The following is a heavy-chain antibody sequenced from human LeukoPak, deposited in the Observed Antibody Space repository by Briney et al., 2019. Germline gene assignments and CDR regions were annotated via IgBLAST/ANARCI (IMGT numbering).Heavy chain of an antibody. CDR1: GFTFSSYG. D-gene: IGHD2-8*02. CDR3: AKEAVLVNWFDP. J-gene: IGHJ5*02. V-gene: IGHV3-30*02. CDR2: IRYDGSNK. Sequence: GGSLRLSCAASGFTFSSYGMHWVRQAPGKGLEWVAFIRYDGSNKYYADSVKGRFTISRDNSKNTLYLQMNSLRAEDTAVYYCAKEAVLVNWFDPWGQGTLVTVSS.